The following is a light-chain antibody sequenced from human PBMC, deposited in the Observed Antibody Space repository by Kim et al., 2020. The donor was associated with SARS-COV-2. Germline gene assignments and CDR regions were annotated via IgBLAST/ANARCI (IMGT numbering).Light chain of an antibody. CDR1: QSVSSN. CDR2: GAS. J-gene: IGKJ1*01. Sequence: EIVMTQSPATLSVSPGERATLSCRASQSVSSNLAWYQQKPGQAPRLLIYGASTRATGIPARFSGSGSRTEFTLTISSLQSEDFAVYYCQQYNNWPLTFGQGTKVDIK. V-gene: IGKV3-15*01. CDR3: QQYNNWPLT.